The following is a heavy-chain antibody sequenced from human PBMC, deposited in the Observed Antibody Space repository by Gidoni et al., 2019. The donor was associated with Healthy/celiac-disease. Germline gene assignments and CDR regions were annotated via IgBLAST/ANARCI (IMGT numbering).Heavy chain of an antibody. CDR3: ARMNIAAAGRDFDY. Sequence: QVQLQESGPGLVKPSETLSLTCTVSGGSISSYYWSWIRQPPGKGLEWIGYIYYSGSTNYNPSLKSRVTISVDTSKNQFSLKLSSVTAADTAVYYCARMNIAAAGRDFDYWGQGTLVTVSS. CDR2: IYYSGST. V-gene: IGHV4-59*01. J-gene: IGHJ4*02. CDR1: GGSISSYY. D-gene: IGHD6-13*01.